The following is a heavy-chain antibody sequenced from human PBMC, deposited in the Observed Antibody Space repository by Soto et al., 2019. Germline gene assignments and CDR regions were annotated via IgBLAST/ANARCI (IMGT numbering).Heavy chain of an antibody. Sequence: SETLSLTCTVSGTSISSFYWSWIRQPPGKGLEWIGDVYKTGSTNYNPSLKSRVTISVDPSKKQFSLKLRSVTTADTAVYYCESAVDRITGPERWGQGTLVTVSS. CDR1: GTSISSFY. CDR3: ESAVDRITGPER. CDR2: VYKTGST. D-gene: IGHD1-20*01. J-gene: IGHJ4*02. V-gene: IGHV4-59*01.